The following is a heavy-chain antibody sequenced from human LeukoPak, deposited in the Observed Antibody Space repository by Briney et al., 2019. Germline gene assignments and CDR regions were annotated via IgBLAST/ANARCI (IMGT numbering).Heavy chain of an antibody. J-gene: IGHJ4*02. CDR3: ARSSRYDWNGPVDY. D-gene: IGHD1-20*01. Sequence: GGSLRLSCAASGFTSSSNAMDWVRQAPGKGLEWVAVISYDGSKKYYADSVKGRFTISRDNSKNMLYLQMNSLRTEDTAVYYCARSSRYDWNGPVDYWGQGTLVTVSS. CDR1: GFTSSSNA. V-gene: IGHV3-30*04. CDR2: ISYDGSKK.